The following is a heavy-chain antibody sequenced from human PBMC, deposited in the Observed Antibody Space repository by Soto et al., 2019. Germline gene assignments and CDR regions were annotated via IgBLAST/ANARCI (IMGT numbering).Heavy chain of an antibody. CDR1: GVTFSSYS. Sequence: GGSLRLSCAASGVTFSSYSMNWVRPAPGKGLEWVSSISSSSSYIYYADSVKGRFTISRDNAKNSLYLQMNSLRAEDTAVYYCARDLVAVAGNNWFDPWGQGTLVTVAS. J-gene: IGHJ5*02. CDR3: ARDLVAVAGNNWFDP. CDR2: ISSSSSYI. D-gene: IGHD6-19*01. V-gene: IGHV3-21*01.